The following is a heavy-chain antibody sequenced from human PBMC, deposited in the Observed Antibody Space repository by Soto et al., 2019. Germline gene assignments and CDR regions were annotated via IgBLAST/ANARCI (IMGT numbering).Heavy chain of an antibody. CDR2: MIPIFGTA. D-gene: IGHD1-7*01. J-gene: IGHJ6*02. CDR3: ARTPSAENWYYFNYYYGMDV. V-gene: IGHV1-69*01. CDR1: GGTFSSYA. Sequence: VQLVQSGAEVKKPGSSVKVSCKASGGTFSSYAISWVRQAPGQGVEWMGGMIPIFGTANYAQKFQGRVTITADESTSTAYMELSSLRSEDTAVYYCARTPSAENWYYFNYYYGMDVWGQGTTVTVSS.